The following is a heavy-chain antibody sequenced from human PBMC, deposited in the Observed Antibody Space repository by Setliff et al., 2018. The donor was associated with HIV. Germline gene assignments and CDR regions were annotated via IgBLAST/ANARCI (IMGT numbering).Heavy chain of an antibody. CDR1: GGSINSYY. Sequence: SETLSLTCTVSGGSINSYYWNWIRQPPGKGLEWIGYIYYSGSTNYNPSLKSRVTISVDTSKNQFSLKLNSVTAADTAVYYCARECSGYDVLTGYPNDAFDVWGQGTMVTVSS. CDR2: IYYSGST. V-gene: IGHV4-59*12. CDR3: ARECSGYDVLTGYPNDAFDV. J-gene: IGHJ3*01. D-gene: IGHD3-9*01.